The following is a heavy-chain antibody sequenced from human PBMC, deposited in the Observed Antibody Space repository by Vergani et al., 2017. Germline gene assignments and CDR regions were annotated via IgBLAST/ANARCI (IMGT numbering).Heavy chain of an antibody. CDR3: ARSSGYPDAFDI. D-gene: IGHD5-18*01. V-gene: IGHV3-23*01. CDR2: ISGSGGST. Sequence: EVQLLESGGGLVQPGGSLRLSCAASGFTFSSYAMSWVRQAPGKGLEWVSAISGSGGSTYYADSVKGRFTISRDNSKNTLYLQMNSLRAEDTAVYYCARSSGYPDAFDIWGQGTMVTVSS. CDR1: GFTFSSYA. J-gene: IGHJ3*02.